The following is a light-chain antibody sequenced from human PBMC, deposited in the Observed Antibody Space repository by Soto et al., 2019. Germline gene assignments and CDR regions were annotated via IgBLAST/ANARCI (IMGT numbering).Light chain of an antibody. CDR1: QSVSSN. V-gene: IGKV3-15*01. J-gene: IGKJ3*01. Sequence: EMVMTQSPATLSVSPGERATPSCRATQSVSSNLAWYQQKPGQAPRLLIYGASTRATGIPARFSGSGSGTEFTLTISSLQSEDLAVYYCQQYNNWPTFTFGPGTKVDIK. CDR3: QQYNNWPTFT. CDR2: GAS.